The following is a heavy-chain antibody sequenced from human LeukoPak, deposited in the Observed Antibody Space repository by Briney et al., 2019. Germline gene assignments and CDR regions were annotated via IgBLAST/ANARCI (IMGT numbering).Heavy chain of an antibody. Sequence: PSETLSLTCTVSGGSINSYYWSWIRQPAGKGLEWIGRIYTSGSTNYNPSLKSRVTMSVDTSKNQFSLKLSSVTAADTAVYYCARVSRGVGATNWFDPWGQGTLVTVSS. CDR2: IYTSGST. V-gene: IGHV4-4*07. J-gene: IGHJ5*02. CDR3: ARVSRGVGATNWFDP. CDR1: GGSINSYY. D-gene: IGHD1-26*01.